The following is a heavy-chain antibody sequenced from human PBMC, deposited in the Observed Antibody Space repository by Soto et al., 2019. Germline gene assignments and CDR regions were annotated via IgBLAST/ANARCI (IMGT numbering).Heavy chain of an antibody. J-gene: IGHJ4*02. CDR2: ISYSVGA. CDR1: AGSISRYY. V-gene: IGHV4-59*01. Sequence: PSETLSLTCSVSAGSISRYYWGWVRQSPGEGLEWIAYISYSVGASYNPSLKSRVTISLDTSKNQIALRLMSVTAADTAMHYCVEYLDSPAMESFDHWGQGTLVTVSS. CDR3: VEYLDSPAMESFDH. D-gene: IGHD5-18*01.